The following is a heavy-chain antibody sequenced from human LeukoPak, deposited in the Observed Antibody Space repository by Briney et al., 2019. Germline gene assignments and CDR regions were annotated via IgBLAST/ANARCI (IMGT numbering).Heavy chain of an antibody. CDR2: TYSGGST. V-gene: IGHV3-53*01. CDR3: LTIVETTFDAFDI. J-gene: IGHJ3*02. CDR1: GFTVSSNY. Sequence: GGSLRLSCAASGFTVSSNYMSWVRQVPGKGLGWDSVTYSGGSTYYADSVKARFPISRDNSKNTLYLQMNSLRAEDTAVYYCLTIVETTFDAFDIWGQGTMVTVSS. D-gene: IGHD2/OR15-2a*01.